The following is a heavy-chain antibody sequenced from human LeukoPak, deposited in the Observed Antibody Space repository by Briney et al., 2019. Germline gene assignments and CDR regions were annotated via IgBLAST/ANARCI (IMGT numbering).Heavy chain of an antibody. V-gene: IGHV3-30*03. CDR3: ARDNDYGAYYFDY. Sequence: GGTLRLSCAASGFTFSSYGMHWVRQAPGKGLEWVAVISYDGSNKYYAAPVKGRFTISRDNSKNTLYLQMHSLRAEDTAVYYCARDNDYGAYYFDYWGQGTLVTVSS. D-gene: IGHD4-17*01. CDR2: ISYDGSNK. J-gene: IGHJ4*02. CDR1: GFTFSSYG.